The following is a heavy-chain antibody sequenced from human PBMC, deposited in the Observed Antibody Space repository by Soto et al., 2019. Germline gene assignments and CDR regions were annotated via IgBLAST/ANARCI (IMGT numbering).Heavy chain of an antibody. CDR3: ARGGDDTSGHTFIGWGPEC. Sequence: HVQLKESGPGPVTPAQTLSLSCTVSGVSITSGSYYWTWVRKSPGKGLEWISYRYYRGNTYYKPSLNGRATISVDTSNNQFSLKLTSVTAADTAVYYCARGGDDTSGHTFIGWGPECWGQGTLVTVSS. J-gene: IGHJ4*02. CDR1: GVSITSGSYY. V-gene: IGHV4-30-4*01. CDR2: RYYRGNT. D-gene: IGHD3-22*01.